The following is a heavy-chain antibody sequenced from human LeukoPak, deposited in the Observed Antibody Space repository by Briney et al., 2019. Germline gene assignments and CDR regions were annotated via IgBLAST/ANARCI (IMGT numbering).Heavy chain of an antibody. CDR1: GGTLSSYA. D-gene: IGHD6-13*01. CDR3: ARDRGYSSSWYETNFDY. J-gene: IGHJ4*02. V-gene: IGHV1-69*13. Sequence: ASVKVSCKASGGTLSSYAISWVRQAPGQGLEWMGGIIPIFGTANYAQKFQGRVTITADESTSTAYMELSSLRSEDTAVYYCARDRGYSSSWYETNFDYWGQGTLVTVSS. CDR2: IIPIFGTA.